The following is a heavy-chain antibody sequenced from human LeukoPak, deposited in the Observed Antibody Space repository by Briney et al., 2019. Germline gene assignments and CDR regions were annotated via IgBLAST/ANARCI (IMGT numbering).Heavy chain of an antibody. J-gene: IGHJ4*02. V-gene: IGHV3-30*02. CDR1: GFTFSSYG. CDR2: IRYDGSNK. D-gene: IGHD1-26*01. Sequence: GGSLRLSCAAYGFTFSSYGMHWVRQAPGKGLEWVAFIRYDGSNKYYADSVKGRFTISRDNSKNTLYLQMNSLRAEDTAVYYCAKDGVGASYYFDYWGQGTLVTVSS. CDR3: AKDGVGASYYFDY.